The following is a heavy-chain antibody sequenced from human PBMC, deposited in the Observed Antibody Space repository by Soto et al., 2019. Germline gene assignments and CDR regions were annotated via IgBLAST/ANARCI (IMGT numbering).Heavy chain of an antibody. CDR3: ARDQEGWVAATHEEYNWFDP. D-gene: IGHD2-15*01. CDR2: TYYRSKWYN. CDR1: GDSVSSNSAA. V-gene: IGHV6-1*01. J-gene: IGHJ5*02. Sequence: PSQTLSLTCAISGDSVSSNSAAWNWIRQSPSRGLEWLGRTYYRSKWYNDYAVSVKSRITINPDTSKNQFSLQLNSVTPEDTAVYYCARDQEGWVAATHEEYNWFDPWGQGTLVTVSS.